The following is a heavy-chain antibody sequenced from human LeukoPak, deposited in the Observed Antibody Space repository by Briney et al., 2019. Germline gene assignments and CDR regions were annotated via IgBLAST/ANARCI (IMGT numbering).Heavy chain of an antibody. CDR3: ARDTGGVDILTGYYRGDAFDI. CDR1: GFNFDDYG. V-gene: IGHV3-20*04. J-gene: IGHJ3*02. D-gene: IGHD3-9*01. Sequence: GGSLRLSCTASGFNFDDYGMSWVRQAPGKGLEWVSGINWNGGSTGYADSVKGRFTISRDSAKKSLYLQMNSLRAEDTALYYCARDTGGVDILTGYYRGDAFDIWGQGTMVTVSS. CDR2: INWNGGST.